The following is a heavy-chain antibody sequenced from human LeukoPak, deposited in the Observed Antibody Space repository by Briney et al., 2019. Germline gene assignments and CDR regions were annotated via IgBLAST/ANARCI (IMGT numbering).Heavy chain of an antibody. CDR2: IYYSGST. CDR1: GGSISSYY. D-gene: IGHD3-3*01. V-gene: IGHV4-39*01. J-gene: IGHJ5*01. CDR3: ARVGRVLRFLEWFDY. Sequence: SETLSLTCTVSGGSISSYYWGWIRQPPGKGLEWIGSIYYSGSTYYNPSLKSRVTISVDTSKNQFSLKLSSVTAADTAVYYCARVGRVLRFLEWFDYWGQGTLVTVSS.